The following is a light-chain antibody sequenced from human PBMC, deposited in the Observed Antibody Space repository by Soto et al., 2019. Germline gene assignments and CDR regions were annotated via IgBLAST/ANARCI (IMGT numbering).Light chain of an antibody. CDR1: QSVSSSY. J-gene: IGKJ1*01. Sequence: EIVLTQSPGTLSLSPGERATLSCRASQSVSSSYLAWYQQKPGQANRLLIYGASSRATGIPDRFSGSGSGTDFTLTISRLEPEDFAVYFCQQYSSSPWTFGQVTKVEIK. CDR3: QQYSSSPWT. CDR2: GAS. V-gene: IGKV3-20*01.